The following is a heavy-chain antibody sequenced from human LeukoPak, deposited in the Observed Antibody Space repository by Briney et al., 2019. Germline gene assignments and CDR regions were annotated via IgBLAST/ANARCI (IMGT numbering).Heavy chain of an antibody. V-gene: IGHV3-48*03. CDR2: ISSSGSTI. Sequence: PGGPLRLSCAASGFTFSSYEMNWVRQAPGKGLEWVSYISSSGSTIYYADSVKGRFTISRDNAKNSLYLQMNSLRAEDTAVYYCARSPRYCSGGSCRTLDYWGQGTLVTVSS. CDR1: GFTFSSYE. J-gene: IGHJ4*02. D-gene: IGHD2-15*01. CDR3: ARSPRYCSGGSCRTLDY.